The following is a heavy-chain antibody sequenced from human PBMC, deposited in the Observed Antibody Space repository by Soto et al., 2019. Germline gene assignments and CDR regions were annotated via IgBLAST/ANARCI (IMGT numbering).Heavy chain of an antibody. D-gene: IGHD3-22*01. CDR2: IRSKANSYAT. CDR1: GFTFSGSA. J-gene: IGHJ4*02. CDR3: TSRLYYYDSSGYYYYFDY. Sequence: GGSLRLSCAASGFTFSGSAMHWVRQASGKGLEWVGSIRSKANSYATAYAASVKGRFTISRDDSKNTAYLQMNSLKTEDTAVYYCTSRLYYYDSSGYYYYFDYWGQGTLVTVSS. V-gene: IGHV3-73*01.